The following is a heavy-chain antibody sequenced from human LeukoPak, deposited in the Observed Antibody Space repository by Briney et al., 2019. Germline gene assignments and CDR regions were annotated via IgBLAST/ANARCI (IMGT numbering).Heavy chain of an antibody. D-gene: IGHD6-19*01. V-gene: IGHV4-39*07. J-gene: IGHJ4*02. Sequence: PSETLSLTCTVSGGSINSGGYYWGWIRQPPGKGLEWIGEINHSGSTNYNPSLKSRVTISVDTSKNQFSLKLSSVTAADTAVYYCARVGVAGGFDYWGQGTLVTVSS. CDR1: GGSINSGGYY. CDR3: ARVGVAGGFDY. CDR2: INHSGST.